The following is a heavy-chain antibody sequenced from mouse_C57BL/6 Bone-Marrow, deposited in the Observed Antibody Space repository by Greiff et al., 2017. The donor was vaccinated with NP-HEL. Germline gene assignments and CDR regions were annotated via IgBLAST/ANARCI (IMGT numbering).Heavy chain of an antibody. V-gene: IGHV6-6*01. D-gene: IGHD2-2*01. Sequence: EVMLVESGGGLVQPGGSMKLSCAASGFTFSDSWMDWVRQSPGKGLEWVAEIRNKANNHATYYAESVKGRFTISRDDSKSSVYLQMNSLRAEDTGIYYCTRDYGYYYAMDYWGQGTSVTVSS. CDR2: IRNKANNHAT. CDR1: GFTFSDSW. J-gene: IGHJ4*01. CDR3: TRDYGYYYAMDY.